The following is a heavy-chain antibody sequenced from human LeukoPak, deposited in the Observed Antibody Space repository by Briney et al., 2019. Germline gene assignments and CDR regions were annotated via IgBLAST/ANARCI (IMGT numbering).Heavy chain of an antibody. CDR3: ARVRGCSGGSCPDAFDI. J-gene: IGHJ3*02. CDR1: GFTFSSYA. Sequence: GGSLRLSCAASGFTFSSYAMNWVRQAPGKGLEWVSSISSSSSYIYYADSVKGRFTISRDNAKNSLYLQMNSLRAEDTAVYYCARVRGCSGGSCPDAFDIWGQGTMVTVSS. CDR2: ISSSSSYI. D-gene: IGHD2-15*01. V-gene: IGHV3-21*01.